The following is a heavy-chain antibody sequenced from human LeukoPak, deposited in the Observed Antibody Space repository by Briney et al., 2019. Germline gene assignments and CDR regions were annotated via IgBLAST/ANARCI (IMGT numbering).Heavy chain of an antibody. J-gene: IGHJ3*02. CDR3: AREWEPPRAFDI. CDR2: INHSGST. Sequence: SDTLSLTCAVYGGSFSGYYWSWIRQPQGKGLEWIGEINHSGSTNYNPSLKSRVTISVDTSKNQFSLKLSSVTAADTAVYYCAREWEPPRAFDIWGQGTMVTVSS. D-gene: IGHD1-26*01. V-gene: IGHV4-34*01. CDR1: GGSFSGYY.